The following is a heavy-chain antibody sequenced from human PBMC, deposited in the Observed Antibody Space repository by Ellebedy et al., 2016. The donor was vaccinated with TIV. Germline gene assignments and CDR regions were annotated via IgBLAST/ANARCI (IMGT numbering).Heavy chain of an antibody. CDR1: GFPVSNNY. Sequence: GESLKISCAASGFPVSNNYMSWVRQAPGQGLEWVSVMYSGGDTHYADSVKGRFTISRDSPKNTLFLQMNSLRAEDSAVYYCARGRTYEYGDYFDYWGQGTLVTVSS. V-gene: IGHV3-53*01. CDR3: ARGRTYEYGDYFDY. J-gene: IGHJ4*02. D-gene: IGHD4-17*01. CDR2: MYSGGDT.